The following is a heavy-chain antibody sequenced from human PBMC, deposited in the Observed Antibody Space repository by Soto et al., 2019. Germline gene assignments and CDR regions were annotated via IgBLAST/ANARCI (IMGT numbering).Heavy chain of an antibody. D-gene: IGHD5-12*01. CDR3: ARDRPARASGYPLSPPYYYYVMDV. CDR2: IYYNGST. CDR1: GGSISSYC. V-gene: IGHV4-59*01. J-gene: IGHJ6*02. Sequence: QVQLQESAPGLVKPSETLSLTCTVSGGSISSYCWSWIRQPPGKGMEWIGYIYYNGSTNYNPSLKSRVTFSVDTSKNQFSLKLSSVTAADTAVYYCARDRPARASGYPLSPPYYYYVMDVWGQGTTVTVSS.